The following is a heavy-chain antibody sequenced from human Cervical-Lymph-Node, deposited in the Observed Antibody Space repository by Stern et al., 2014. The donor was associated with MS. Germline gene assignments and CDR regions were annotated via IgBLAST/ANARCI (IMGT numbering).Heavy chain of an antibody. CDR3: ARMMGSGYRHYFDY. J-gene: IGHJ4*02. V-gene: IGHV2-70*04. CDR1: GFSLATSGVR. Sequence: QITLKESGPALVKPTQTLTLTCTFSGFSLATSGVRVSWLRQPPGKALEWLARIDWNDKTFYNTSLMTRLTISKDTSKNQVVLTMTNVDPVDTATYYCARMMGSGYRHYFDYWGQGTPVTVS. D-gene: IGHD3-3*01. CDR2: IDWNDKT.